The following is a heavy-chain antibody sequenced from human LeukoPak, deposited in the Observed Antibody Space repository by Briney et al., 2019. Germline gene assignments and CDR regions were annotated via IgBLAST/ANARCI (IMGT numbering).Heavy chain of an antibody. CDR3: AKEVGPDLGS. V-gene: IGHV3-33*06. J-gene: IGHJ4*02. CDR1: GFTFSSYA. Sequence: PGGSLRLSCAASGFTFSSYAMSWVRQAPGKGLEWVAVIWYDGSKTYYAESVKGRFTISRDNSNNMAYLQMTGLRVEDTAVYYCAKEVGPDLGSWGQGTLVTVSS. D-gene: IGHD1-26*01. CDR2: IWYDGSKT.